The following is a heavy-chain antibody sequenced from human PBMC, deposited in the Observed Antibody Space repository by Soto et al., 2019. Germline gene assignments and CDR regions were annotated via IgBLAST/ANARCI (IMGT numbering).Heavy chain of an antibody. D-gene: IGHD2-15*01. CDR1: GYTLTGYY. Sequence: ASVKVSCTASGYTLTGYYMHWVRQAPGQGLEWMGWINPNSGGTNYAQKFQGWVTMTRDTSISTAYMELSRLRSDDTALYYCARVLETKYCSGGSCYAFDYWGQGTLVTV. CDR3: ARVLETKYCSGGSCYAFDY. V-gene: IGHV1-2*04. J-gene: IGHJ4*02. CDR2: INPNSGGT.